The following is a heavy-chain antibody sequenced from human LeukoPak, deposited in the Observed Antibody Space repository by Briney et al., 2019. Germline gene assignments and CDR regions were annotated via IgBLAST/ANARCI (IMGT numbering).Heavy chain of an antibody. Sequence: SETLSLTCTVSGASLSRYYWSWIRQPPGKGLEWIGYIYDSGSTNHNPSLKSRVTISVDTSKNQFSLKLSSVTAADTAVYYCARHPLYCSGGSCYGGRIDYWGQGTLVTVSS. CDR2: IYDSGST. J-gene: IGHJ4*02. V-gene: IGHV4-59*08. CDR3: ARHPLYCSGGSCYGGRIDY. CDR1: GASLSRYY. D-gene: IGHD2-15*01.